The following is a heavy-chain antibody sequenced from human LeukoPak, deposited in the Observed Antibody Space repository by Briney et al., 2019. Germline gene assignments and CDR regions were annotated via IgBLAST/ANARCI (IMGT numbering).Heavy chain of an antibody. Sequence: ASVKVSCKASGGTFSSYAISWVRQAPGQGLEWMGRIIPILGIANYAQKFQGRVTITADKSTSTAYMELSSLRSEDTAVYYCARDPGYSSGWFGAFDIWGQGTMVTVSS. CDR1: GGTFSSYA. D-gene: IGHD6-19*01. V-gene: IGHV1-69*04. J-gene: IGHJ3*02. CDR3: ARDPGYSSGWFGAFDI. CDR2: IIPILGIA.